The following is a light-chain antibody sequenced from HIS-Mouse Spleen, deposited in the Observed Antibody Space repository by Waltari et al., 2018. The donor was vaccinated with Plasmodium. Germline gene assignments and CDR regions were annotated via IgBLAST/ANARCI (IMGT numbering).Light chain of an antibody. CDR3: QQYGSSLRT. CDR2: GAS. Sequence: EIVLTQYPGTLSLSPGERATLSCRASQSVSSSYLAWYQQKPGQAPRLLIYGASSRATGIPDRFSGSGSGTDFTLTISRLEPEDFAVYYCQQYGSSLRTFGQGTKVEI. CDR1: QSVSSSY. V-gene: IGKV3-20*01. J-gene: IGKJ1*01.